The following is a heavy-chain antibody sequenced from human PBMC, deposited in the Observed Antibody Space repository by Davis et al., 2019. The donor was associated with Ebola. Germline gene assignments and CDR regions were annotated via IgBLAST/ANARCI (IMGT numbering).Heavy chain of an antibody. CDR2: ISAYNGNT. D-gene: IGHD3-22*01. V-gene: IGHV1-18*01. Sequence: ASVKVSCKASGGTFTSYAISWVRQVPGQGLEWMGWISAYNGNTNYAQKLQGRVTMTTDTSTSTAYMELRSLRSDDTAVYYCARGITMIVVNNWFDPWGQGTLVTVSS. CDR3: ARGITMIVVNNWFDP. J-gene: IGHJ5*02. CDR1: GGTFTSYA.